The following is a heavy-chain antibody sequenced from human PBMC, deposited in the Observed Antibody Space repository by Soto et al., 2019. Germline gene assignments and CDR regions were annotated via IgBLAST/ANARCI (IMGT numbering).Heavy chain of an antibody. CDR3: ARAAVAYDFWSGFTVAPNNYGMDV. CDR1: RYTFTSYG. V-gene: IGHV1-18*04. J-gene: IGHJ6*02. Sequence: ASVKVSCKASRYTFTSYGISWVRQAPGQGLEWLGWISAYNGNTNYAQKLQGRVTMTTDTSTSTAYMELRSLRSDDTAVYYGARAAVAYDFWSGFTVAPNNYGMDVWGQGTTVTVSS. D-gene: IGHD3-3*01. CDR2: ISAYNGNT.